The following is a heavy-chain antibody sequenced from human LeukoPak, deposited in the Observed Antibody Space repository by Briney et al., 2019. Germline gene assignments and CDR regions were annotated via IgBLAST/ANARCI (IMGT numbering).Heavy chain of an antibody. Sequence: GGSLRLSCAAPGFTFSSYAMSWVRRAPGKWLEWVSAISGSGGSTYYADSVKGRFTISRDNSKNTLYLQMNSLRAEDTAVYYCAKSGIQLWAYFDYWGQGTLVTVSS. CDR3: AKSGIQLWAYFDY. D-gene: IGHD5-18*01. V-gene: IGHV3-23*01. CDR2: ISGSGGST. J-gene: IGHJ4*02. CDR1: GFTFSSYA.